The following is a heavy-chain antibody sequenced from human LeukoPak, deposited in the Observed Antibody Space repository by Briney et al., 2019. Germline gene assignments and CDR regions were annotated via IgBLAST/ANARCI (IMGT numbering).Heavy chain of an antibody. CDR3: ARDDHTYYYDSSGQTAPTDY. J-gene: IGHJ4*02. CDR2: IYHSGST. V-gene: IGHV4-39*07. CDR1: GGSISSSSYY. D-gene: IGHD3-22*01. Sequence: SETLSLTCTVSGGSISSSSYYWGWLRQPPGKGLEWIGSIYHSGSTYYNPSLKSRVTISVDTSKNQFSLKLSSVTAADTAVYYCARDDHTYYYDSSGQTAPTDYWGQGTLVTVSS.